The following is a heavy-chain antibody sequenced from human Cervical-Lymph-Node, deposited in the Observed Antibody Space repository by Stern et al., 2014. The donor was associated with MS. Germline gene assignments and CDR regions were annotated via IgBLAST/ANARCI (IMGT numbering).Heavy chain of an antibody. J-gene: IGHJ4*02. Sequence: MQLVESGPRLVKPSQTLSLTCTVSGASVNAGGYYWNWLRQYPGRGLEWLGYIYSGGTTNYNPSLKSRISISVDTSKNQFSLYLTSVTDADTAVYYCARDASLFGDHDYWGQGTLVVVSS. CDR2: IYSGGTT. CDR1: GASVNAGGYY. CDR3: ARDASLFGDHDY. V-gene: IGHV4-31*03. D-gene: IGHD3-10*02.